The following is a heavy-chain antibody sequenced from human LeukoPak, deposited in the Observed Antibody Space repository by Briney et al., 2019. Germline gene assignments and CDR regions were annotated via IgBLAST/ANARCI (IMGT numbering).Heavy chain of an antibody. J-gene: IGHJ6*04. CDR2: LNHSGST. Sequence: SETLSLTCAVYGGSFSGYYWSWIRQPPGKGLEWIGELNHSGSTNYNPSLKSPVTISVDTSKNQFSLKLSSVTAADTAVYYCAKGVYCSGGSCYSRHYYYGMDVWGKGTTVTVSS. CDR1: GGSFSGYY. D-gene: IGHD2-15*01. V-gene: IGHV4-34*01. CDR3: AKGVYCSGGSCYSRHYYYGMDV.